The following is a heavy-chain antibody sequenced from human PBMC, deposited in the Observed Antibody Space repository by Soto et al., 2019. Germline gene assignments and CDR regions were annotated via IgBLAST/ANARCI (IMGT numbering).Heavy chain of an antibody. J-gene: IGHJ6*02. CDR3: ARXMEAAAGEFYYYYGMDV. D-gene: IGHD6-13*01. CDR1: GYSFTNYW. CDR2: TYPGDSET. V-gene: IGHV5-51*01. Sequence: PGESLKISCKGSGYSFTNYWIGWVRQMSGKGLEWMGITYPGDSETRYSPSFQGQVTISADKSITTAYLQWSSLKASDTAMYYCARXMEAAAGEFYYYYGMDVWGQGTTVTVSS.